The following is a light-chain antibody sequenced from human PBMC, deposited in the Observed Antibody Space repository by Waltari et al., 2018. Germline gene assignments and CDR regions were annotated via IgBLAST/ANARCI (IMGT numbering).Light chain of an antibody. V-gene: IGKV1-9*01. CDR3: QQVNSYPIT. J-gene: IGKJ5*01. CDR1: QDINSY. CDR2: AGS. Sequence: DIQLTQSPSFLSASVGDRVVITFRASQDINSYLAWYQQKPGKAPTLLIYAGSTLPNGVPSRFSGSGSGTELTLTISSLQPEDFATYYCQQVNSYPITFGQGTRLDNK.